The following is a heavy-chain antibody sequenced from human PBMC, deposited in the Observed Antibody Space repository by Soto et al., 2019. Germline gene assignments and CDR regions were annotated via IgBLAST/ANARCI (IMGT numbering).Heavy chain of an antibody. J-gene: IGHJ4*02. CDR1: VFTFSSYS. D-gene: IGHD6-13*01. Sequence: GGSLRLSCAASVFTFSSYSMNWVRQAPGKGLEWVSSISSSSSYIYYADSVKGRFTISRDNAKNSLYLQMNSLRAEDTAVYYCARDSIAAAGNPFDYWGQGTLVTVSS. CDR3: ARDSIAAAGNPFDY. V-gene: IGHV3-21*01. CDR2: ISSSSSYI.